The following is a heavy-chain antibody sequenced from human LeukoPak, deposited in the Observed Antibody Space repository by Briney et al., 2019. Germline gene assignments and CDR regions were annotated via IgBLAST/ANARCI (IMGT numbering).Heavy chain of an antibody. V-gene: IGHV3-23*01. D-gene: IGHD4-17*01. CDR3: AQGGGNYGDYRRAFDI. CDR1: GFTFSSSA. CDR2: ISGSGGTT. J-gene: IGHJ3*02. Sequence: GGSLGLSCAASGFTFSSSAINWARHAPGKGLECVSVISGSGGTTYYADSVKGRFTISRDNSKNTLYLQMNSLRVEDTAVYYCAQGGGNYGDYRRAFDIWGQGTMVTVSS.